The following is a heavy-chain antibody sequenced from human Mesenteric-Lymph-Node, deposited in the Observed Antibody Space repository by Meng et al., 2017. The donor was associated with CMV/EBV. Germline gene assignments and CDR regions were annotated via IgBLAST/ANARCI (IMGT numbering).Heavy chain of an antibody. V-gene: IGHV3-66*01. J-gene: IGHJ5*02. D-gene: IGHD6-13*01. CDR3: ARDGDGSSSSWYRVS. CDR2: IYSGGNT. Sequence: SVGFSVSNYYMSWVRPAPGKGLGWVSVIYSGGNTVHADSVKGRFTISRDNSKNTVYLQMNSLKVEDTAVYYCARDGDGSSSSWYRVSWGQGTLVTVSS. CDR1: GFSVSNYY.